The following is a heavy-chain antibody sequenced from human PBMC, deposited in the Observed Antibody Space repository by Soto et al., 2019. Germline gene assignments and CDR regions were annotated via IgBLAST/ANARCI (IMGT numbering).Heavy chain of an antibody. J-gene: IGHJ5*02. CDR2: IYYSGGT. Sequence: SETLSLTCTVSGGSISSYYWSWIRQPPGKGLEWIGYIYYSGGTNYNPSLKSRVTISVDTSKNQFSLKLSSVTAADTAVYYCARGIAVAGGGVFWFDPWGQGTLVTVSS. CDR1: GGSISSYY. D-gene: IGHD6-19*01. CDR3: ARGIAVAGGGVFWFDP. V-gene: IGHV4-59*01.